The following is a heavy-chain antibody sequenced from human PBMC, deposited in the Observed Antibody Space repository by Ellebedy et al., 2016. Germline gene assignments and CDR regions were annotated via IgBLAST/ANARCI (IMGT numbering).Heavy chain of an antibody. Sequence: SETLSLXCTVSGDSINRNAYYWIWVRQSAGKGLEWIGRISSSGSTIYSPSLKGRVSMSVDTSRNHFSLDLRSVTAADTAVYYCATLTIPGGCDFWGQGTLVTVSS. CDR2: ISSSGST. V-gene: IGHV4-4*07. CDR3: ATLTIPGGCDF. J-gene: IGHJ4*02. CDR1: GDSINRNAYY. D-gene: IGHD3-3*01.